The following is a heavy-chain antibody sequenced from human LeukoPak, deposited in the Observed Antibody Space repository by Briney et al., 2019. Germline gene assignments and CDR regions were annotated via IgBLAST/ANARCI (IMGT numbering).Heavy chain of an antibody. CDR3: ARDRGYYDSSGYYSD. CDR2: IYYGGST. Sequence: SQTLSLTCTVSGGSISSGGYYWSSIRQHPGKGLEWIGYIYYGGSTYYNPSLKSRVTISVDTSKNQFSLKLSSVTAADTAVYYCARDRGYYDSSGYYSDWGQGTLVTVSS. D-gene: IGHD3-22*01. V-gene: IGHV4-31*03. CDR1: GGSISSGGYY. J-gene: IGHJ4*02.